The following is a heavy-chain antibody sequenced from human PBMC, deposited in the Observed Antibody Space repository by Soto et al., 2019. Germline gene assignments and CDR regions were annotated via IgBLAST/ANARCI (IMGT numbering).Heavy chain of an antibody. V-gene: IGHV1-18*04. CDR1: GYTFTSYG. J-gene: IGHJ4*02. Sequence: GASVKVSCKASGYTFTSYGISWVRQAPGQGLEWMGWISAYNGNTNYAQKLQGRVTMTTDTSTSTAYMELRSLRSDDTAVYYCARDPMHSSSWYLGYWGQGTLVTVSS. CDR2: ISAYNGNT. D-gene: IGHD6-13*01. CDR3: ARDPMHSSSWYLGY.